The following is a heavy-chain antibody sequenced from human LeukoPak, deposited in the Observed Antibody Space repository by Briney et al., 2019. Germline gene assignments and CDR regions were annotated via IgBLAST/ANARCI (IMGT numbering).Heavy chain of an antibody. CDR1: GYTFTSYY. J-gene: IGHJ4*02. D-gene: IGHD5-12*01. CDR2: INPSGGST. CDR3: ARVSSGYDGSDY. Sequence: GASVKVSCKASGYTFTSYYMHWVRQAPGQGLEWMGIINPSGGSTTYAQKFQGRVTMTRDTSTSTVHMELSSLRSEDTAVYYCARVSSGYDGSDYWGQGTLVTVSS. V-gene: IGHV1-46*01.